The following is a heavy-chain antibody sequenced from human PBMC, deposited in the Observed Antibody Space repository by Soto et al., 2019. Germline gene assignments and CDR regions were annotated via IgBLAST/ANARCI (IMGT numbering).Heavy chain of an antibody. CDR2: ISNSGGST. CDR1: GFTFSSFA. Sequence: GGSLRLSCAASGFTFSSFAMSWVRQAPGKGLEWVSAISNSGGSTYYADSVKGRFTISRDNSKNTLYLQMNSLRAEDTAVYYCAKGITGMFDPWGQGTLVTVSS. V-gene: IGHV3-23*01. D-gene: IGHD1-20*01. CDR3: AKGITGMFDP. J-gene: IGHJ5*02.